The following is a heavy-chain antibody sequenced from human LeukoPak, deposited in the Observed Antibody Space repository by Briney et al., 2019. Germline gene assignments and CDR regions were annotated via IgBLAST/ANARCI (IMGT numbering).Heavy chain of an antibody. Sequence: GGSLRLSCATSGFIFSRYWMSWVRQAPGKGLEWVANINQDESERNYVDSVKGRFTISRDNAKNSLYLQMNSLRAEDTAVYYCARGGTVLYYYYGMDVWGQGTTVTVSS. CDR2: INQDESER. J-gene: IGHJ6*02. CDR1: GFIFSRYW. V-gene: IGHV3-7*01. D-gene: IGHD4-17*01. CDR3: ARGGTVLYYYYGMDV.